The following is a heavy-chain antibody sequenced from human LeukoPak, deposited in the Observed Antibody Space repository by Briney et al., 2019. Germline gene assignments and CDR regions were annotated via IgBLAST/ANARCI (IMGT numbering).Heavy chain of an antibody. CDR1: GYTFTSYG. D-gene: IGHD3-9*01. CDR2: INTYNGNT. J-gene: IGHJ4*02. V-gene: IGHV1-18*01. CDR3: ARVQPNYDILTGYHDC. Sequence: GASVKVSCKASGYTFTSYGISWVRQAPGQGLEWMGWINTYNGNTDYAQKLQGRVTMTTDTSTSTAYMELRSLRSDDAAVYYCARVQPNYDILTGYHDCWGQGTLVTVSS.